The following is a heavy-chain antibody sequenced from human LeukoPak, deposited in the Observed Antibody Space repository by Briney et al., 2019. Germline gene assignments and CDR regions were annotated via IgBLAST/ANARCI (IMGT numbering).Heavy chain of an antibody. CDR2: IKQDGSEK. V-gene: IGHV3-7*01. CDR1: GFTFSSYW. Sequence: GGSLRLSCAASGFTFSSYWMSWVRQAPGKGLEWVANIKQDGSEKYYVDSVKGRFTISRDNAKNSLYLQMNSLRAEDTAVYYCARAPVIAAAGIGDFDYWGQGTLVTVSS. CDR3: ARAPVIAAAGIGDFDY. D-gene: IGHD6-13*01. J-gene: IGHJ4*02.